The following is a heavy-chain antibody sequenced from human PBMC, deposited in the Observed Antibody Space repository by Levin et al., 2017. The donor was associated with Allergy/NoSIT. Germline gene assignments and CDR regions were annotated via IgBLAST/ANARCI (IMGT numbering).Heavy chain of an antibody. Sequence: GGSLRLSCAASGFIVSDSYMSWIRQAPGKGLEWVSYISRGNSYTNYLDSVKGRFPISRDNAKNSLYLQMNSLRAEDTAIYYCARGRVPNDYWGQGTLVTVSS. V-gene: IGHV3-11*05. J-gene: IGHJ4*02. D-gene: IGHD3-10*01. CDR3: ARGRVPNDY. CDR1: GFIVSDSY. CDR2: ISRGNSYT.